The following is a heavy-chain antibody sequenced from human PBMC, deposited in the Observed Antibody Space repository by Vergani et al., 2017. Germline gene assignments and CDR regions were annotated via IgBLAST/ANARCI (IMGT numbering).Heavy chain of an antibody. CDR1: GYTFTGYY. Sequence: QVQLVQSGAEVKKPGASVKVSCKASGYTFTGYYMHWVRQAPGQGLEWMGWINPNSGGTNYAQKFQGWVTMTRDTSINTASMELSRLRSDDTAVYYCARARLSVDLLPDYWGQGTLVTVSS. J-gene: IGHJ4*02. V-gene: IGHV1-2*04. CDR3: ARARLSVDLLPDY. CDR2: INPNSGGT.